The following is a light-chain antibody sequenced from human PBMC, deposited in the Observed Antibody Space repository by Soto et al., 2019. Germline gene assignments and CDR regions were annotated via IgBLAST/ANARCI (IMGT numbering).Light chain of an antibody. Sequence: VLTQSPGTLSLSPGERATLSGRPSQSVNNNYLAWYQQKPGQSPRLLIYGASIRATAIPDRFSGSGSGTDFTLTISRLEPEDSAVYYCQQHSRSITFGGGTKVDIK. CDR3: QQHSRSIT. J-gene: IGKJ4*01. CDR1: QSVNNNY. CDR2: GAS. V-gene: IGKV3-20*01.